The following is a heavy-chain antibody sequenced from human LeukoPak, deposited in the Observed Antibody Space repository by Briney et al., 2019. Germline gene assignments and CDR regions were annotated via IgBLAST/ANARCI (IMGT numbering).Heavy chain of an antibody. CDR1: GFTLSSYA. CDR3: ARGYCSGGSCYNWGAFDI. J-gene: IGHJ3*02. V-gene: IGHV3-30*04. Sequence: GGSLRLSCAASGFTLSSYAMHWVRQAPGKGLEWVALISYDGRNIHYADSVKGRFTISRDDSKNTLYLQMNSLRAEDTAAYYCARGYCSGGSCYNWGAFDIWGQGTMVTVPS. CDR2: ISYDGRNI. D-gene: IGHD2-15*01.